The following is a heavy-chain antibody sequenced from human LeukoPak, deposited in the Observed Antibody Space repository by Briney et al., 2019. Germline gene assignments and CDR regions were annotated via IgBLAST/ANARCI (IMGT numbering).Heavy chain of an antibody. D-gene: IGHD7-27*01. J-gene: IGHJ2*01. CDR3: ARDATGAPGYFDL. Sequence: NPSETLSLTCTVSGGSVNSDNYYWSWIRQPTGKGLEWIGFIYYSGSTNYNPSLKSRVTMSLDTSKNQFSLKLTSVTAADTAVYYCARDATGAPGYFDLWGRGTLVTVSS. CDR2: IYYSGST. V-gene: IGHV4-61*01. CDR1: GGSVNSDNYY.